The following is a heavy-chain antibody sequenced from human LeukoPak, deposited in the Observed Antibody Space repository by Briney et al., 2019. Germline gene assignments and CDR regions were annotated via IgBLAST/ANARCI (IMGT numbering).Heavy chain of an antibody. V-gene: IGHV4-34*01. CDR3: ARGGGDYDYMDV. Sequence: SETLSLTCAAYGGSFSGYYWSWIRQPPGKGLEWIGEINHSGRTNYNPSLKSRVTISVDTSKNQFSLKLNSVTAADTAVYFCARGGGDYDYMDVWAEGTTVTISS. CDR1: GGSFSGYY. CDR2: INHSGRT. D-gene: IGHD2-21*01. J-gene: IGHJ6*03.